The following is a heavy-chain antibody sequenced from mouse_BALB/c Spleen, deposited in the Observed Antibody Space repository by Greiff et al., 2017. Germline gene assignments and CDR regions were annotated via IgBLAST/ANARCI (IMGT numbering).Heavy chain of an antibody. CDR2: IWRGGST. J-gene: IGHJ4*01. CDR1: GFSLTSYG. Sequence: VQLQQSGPSLVQPSQSLSITCTVSGFSLTSYGVHWVRQSPGKGLEWLGVIWRGGSTDYNAAFMSRLSITKDNSKNQVFFKMNSLQADDTAIYYCAKKEGPYYGLYYYAMDYWGQGTSVTVSS. D-gene: IGHD2-10*01. V-gene: IGHV2-5-1*01. CDR3: AKKEGPYYGLYYYAMDY.